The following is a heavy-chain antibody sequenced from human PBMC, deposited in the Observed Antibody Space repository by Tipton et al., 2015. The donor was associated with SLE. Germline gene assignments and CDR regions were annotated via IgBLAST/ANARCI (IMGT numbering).Heavy chain of an antibody. V-gene: IGHV4-59*11. Sequence: TLSLTCTVYGDPISSPYLTSIRQPPGKGQEWIGYLYYGGGSNYNPSLKSRVTMSVDTSKKNFSLKLSSVTAADTAVYYCASHGTYAGGYYGMDVWGQGTTVTVSS. D-gene: IGHD1-14*01. CDR3: ASHGTYAGGYYGMDV. CDR1: GDPISSPY. CDR2: LYYGGGS. J-gene: IGHJ6*02.